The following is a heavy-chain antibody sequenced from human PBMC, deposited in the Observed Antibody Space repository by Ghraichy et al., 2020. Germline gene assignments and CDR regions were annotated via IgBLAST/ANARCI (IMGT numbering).Heavy chain of an antibody. CDR2: IYSGGTT. CDR3: ARDGRADGSVDY. V-gene: IGHV3-66*02. D-gene: IGHD5-24*01. J-gene: IGHJ4*02. Sequence: GSLRLSCAVSGFTVSDNYMNWVRQAPGKGLEWVSVIYSGGTTYYADSVKGRFTISRDNSKNTLYLQMNSLRTEDTAVYYCARDGRADGSVDYWGQGTLVTVSS. CDR1: GFTVSDNY.